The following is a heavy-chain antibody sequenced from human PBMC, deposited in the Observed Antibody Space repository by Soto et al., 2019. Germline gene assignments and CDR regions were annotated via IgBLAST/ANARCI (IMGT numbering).Heavy chain of an antibody. D-gene: IGHD1-1*01. J-gene: IGHJ5*02. CDR3: AKDRSTMRWFDP. Sequence: SETLSLTCAVSGASVRSYHWSWIRQAAGKGLEWIGRVQMSGTTNYNPSLKTRVTMSLDTSRNEVSLTMTSVTAADTAVYFCAKDRSTMRWFDPWGQGILVTVSS. V-gene: IGHV4-4*07. CDR1: GASVRSYH. CDR2: VQMSGTT.